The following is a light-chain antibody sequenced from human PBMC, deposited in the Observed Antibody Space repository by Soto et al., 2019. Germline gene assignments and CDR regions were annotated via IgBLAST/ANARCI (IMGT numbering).Light chain of an antibody. J-gene: IGKJ1*01. CDR3: QQYGSSGT. CDR1: QSVTNK. V-gene: IGKV3-20*01. Sequence: EIVLTQSPATLSLSPGERATLSCRASQSVTNKLAWYQQKPGQAPRLVIHSVSNRATGIPDRFSGSGSGTDFTLTISRLEPEDFAVYYCQQYGSSGTFGQGTKVDIK. CDR2: SVS.